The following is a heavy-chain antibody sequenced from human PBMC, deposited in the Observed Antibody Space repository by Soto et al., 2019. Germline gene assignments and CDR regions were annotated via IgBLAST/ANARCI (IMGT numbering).Heavy chain of an antibody. V-gene: IGHV3-73*02. J-gene: IGHJ6*02. D-gene: IGHD3-9*01. CDR3: TSHEYYYDTMTDYSYYYYGMDV. CDR1: GFTFSGSA. CDR2: IRSKADNYAT. Sequence: EVQLVESGGGLVQPGGSLKLSCVASGFTFSGSAMHWVRQASGKGLEWVGRIRSKADNYATAYAASVKGRFTISRDDSNTTAYLKMSSITTEAAAVYYCTSHEYYYDTMTDYSYYYYGMDVWGQGTTVTVSS.